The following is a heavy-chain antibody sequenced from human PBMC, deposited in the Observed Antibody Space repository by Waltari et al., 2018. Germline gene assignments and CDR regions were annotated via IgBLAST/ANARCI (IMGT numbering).Heavy chain of an antibody. Sequence: EVQLVESGGGLVKPGGSLRLSCAASGFTFSSYRINWVRQAPGKGLEWVSSISSSSSYIYYADSVKGRFTISRDNAKNSLYLQMNSLRAEDTAVYYCAREPSARSPYWGQGTLVTVSS. CDR1: GFTFSSYR. D-gene: IGHD6-19*01. V-gene: IGHV3-21*01. CDR2: ISSSSSYI. J-gene: IGHJ4*02. CDR3: AREPSARSPY.